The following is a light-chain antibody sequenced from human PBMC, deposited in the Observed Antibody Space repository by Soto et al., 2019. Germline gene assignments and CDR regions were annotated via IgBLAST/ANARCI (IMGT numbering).Light chain of an antibody. CDR3: QQYSRSPPYT. V-gene: IGKV3-20*01. CDR1: QSVNSRY. J-gene: IGKJ2*01. Sequence: IVLTQSPATLSLSPGERATLSCRASQSVNSRYLAWYQQQPGQAPRLLIYAASSRATDIPDRFSGSGSGTDFTLTISRLEPEDFAVYYCQQYSRSPPYTFGQGTKLEIK. CDR2: AAS.